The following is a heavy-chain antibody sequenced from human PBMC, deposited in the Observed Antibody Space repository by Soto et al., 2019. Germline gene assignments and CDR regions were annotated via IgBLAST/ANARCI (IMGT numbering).Heavy chain of an antibody. D-gene: IGHD6-6*01. CDR2: IYYSGST. CDR3: ARLDRPTGDYYYYMDV. V-gene: IGHV4-59*08. J-gene: IGHJ6*03. CDR1: GGSISSYY. Sequence: PSETLSLTCTVSGGSISSYYWSWIRQPPGKGLEWIGYIYYSGSTNYNPSLKSRVTISVDTSKNQFSLKLSSVTAADTAVYYCARLDRPTGDYYYYMDVWGKGTTVNVSS.